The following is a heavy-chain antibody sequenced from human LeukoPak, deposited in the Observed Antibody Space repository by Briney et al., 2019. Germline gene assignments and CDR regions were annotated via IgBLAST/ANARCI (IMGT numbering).Heavy chain of an antibody. Sequence: ASVTVSCKASGYTFTGYYMHWVRQAPGQGLEWMGWINPNSGGTNSAQKFQGRVTMTRDTSISTAYMELSRLRSDDTAVYYCARDSGERGSGSYLIAYWGQGTLVTVSS. CDR3: ARDSGERGSGSYLIAY. CDR2: INPNSGGT. J-gene: IGHJ4*02. CDR1: GYTFTGYY. V-gene: IGHV1-2*02. D-gene: IGHD3-10*01.